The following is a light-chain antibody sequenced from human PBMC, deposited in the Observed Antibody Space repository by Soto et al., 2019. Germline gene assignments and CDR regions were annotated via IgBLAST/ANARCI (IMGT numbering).Light chain of an antibody. CDR3: QQYNNWPPLYT. V-gene: IGKV3-15*01. Sequence: EIVMSQSPATLSVSPGERDTLSCRASQSVSSNLAWYQQKPGQAPRLLIYGASTRATGIPVRFSGSGSGTEFTLTISSLQSEDFAVYYCQQYNNWPPLYTFGQGTKVDIK. CDR1: QSVSSN. J-gene: IGKJ2*01. CDR2: GAS.